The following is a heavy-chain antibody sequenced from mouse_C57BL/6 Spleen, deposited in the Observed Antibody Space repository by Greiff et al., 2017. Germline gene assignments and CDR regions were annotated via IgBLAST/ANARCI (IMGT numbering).Heavy chain of an antibody. V-gene: IGHV1-50*01. CDR2: IDPSDSYT. J-gene: IGHJ2*01. CDR1: GYTFTSYW. Sequence: QVQLQQPGAELVKPGASVKLSCKASGYTFTSYWMQWVKQRPGQGLEWIGEIDPSDSYTNYNQKFKGKATLTVDTSSSTAYMQLSSLTSEDSAVYYCARSETGYFGYWGQGTTLTVSS. D-gene: IGHD4-1*01. CDR3: ARSETGYFGY.